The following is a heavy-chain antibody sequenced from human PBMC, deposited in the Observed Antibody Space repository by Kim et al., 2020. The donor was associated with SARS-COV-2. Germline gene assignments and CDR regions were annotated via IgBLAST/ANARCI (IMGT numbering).Heavy chain of an antibody. CDR2: IYYSGST. Sequence: SETLSLTCTVSGGSISSGDYYWSWIRQPPGKGLEWIGYIYYSGSTYYNPSLKSRVTISVDTSKNQFSLKLSSVTAADTAVYYCARENDPNWFDPWGQGTLVTVSS. CDR1: GGSISSGDYY. V-gene: IGHV4-30-4*01. CDR3: ARENDPNWFDP. D-gene: IGHD1-1*01. J-gene: IGHJ5*02.